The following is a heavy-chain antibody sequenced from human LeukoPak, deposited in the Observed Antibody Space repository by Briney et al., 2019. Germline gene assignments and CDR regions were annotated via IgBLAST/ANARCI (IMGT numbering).Heavy chain of an antibody. CDR1: GYTFTTYG. CDR3: ARDEEYSSSSVFDP. CDR2: INPNSGGT. D-gene: IGHD6-6*01. J-gene: IGHJ5*02. V-gene: IGHV1-2*02. Sequence: ASVKVSCKASGYTFTTYGIGWVRQAPGQGLEWMGWINPNSGGTNYAQKFQGRVTMTRDTSISTAYMELSRLRSDDTAVYYCARDEEYSSSSVFDPWGQGTLVTVSS.